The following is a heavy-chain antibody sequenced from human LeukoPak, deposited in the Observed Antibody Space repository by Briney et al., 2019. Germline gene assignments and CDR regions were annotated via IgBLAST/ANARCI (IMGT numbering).Heavy chain of an antibody. CDR1: GGSISSYY. D-gene: IGHD3-10*01. V-gene: IGHV4-59*12. J-gene: IGHJ6*03. Sequence: SETLSLTCTVSGGSISSYYWSWIRQPPGKGLEWIGYIYYSGSTNYNPSLKSRVTISVDTSKNQFSLKLSSVTAADTAVYYRARGLGDEYTATYYYYYMDVWGKGTTVTVSS. CDR3: ARGLGDEYTATYYYYYMDV. CDR2: IYYSGST.